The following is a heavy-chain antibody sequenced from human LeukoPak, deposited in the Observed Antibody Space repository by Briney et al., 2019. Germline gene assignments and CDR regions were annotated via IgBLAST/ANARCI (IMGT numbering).Heavy chain of an antibody. V-gene: IGHV3-30-3*01. CDR3: ARYYLGMPGMDV. J-gene: IGHJ6*02. D-gene: IGHD7-27*01. Sequence: GGSLRLSCAASGFTFSSYAMHWVRQAPGKGLEWVAVISYDGSNKYYADSVKGRFTISRDNSKNTLYLQMNSLRAEDTAVYYCARYYLGMPGMDVWGQGTTVTVSS. CDR1: GFTFSSYA. CDR2: ISYDGSNK.